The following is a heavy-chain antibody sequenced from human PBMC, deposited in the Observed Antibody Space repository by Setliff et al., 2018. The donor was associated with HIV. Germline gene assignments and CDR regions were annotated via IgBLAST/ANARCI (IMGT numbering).Heavy chain of an antibody. CDR3: ARAMRGVVVTNMYYYYGMDV. Sequence: SETLSLTCTVSGYSISSGYYWGWIQQPPGKGLEWIGSIYHSGSTYYNPSLKSRVTISVDTSKNQFSLKLSSVTAADTAVYYCARAMRGVVVTNMYYYYGMDVWGQGTTVTVSS. CDR2: IYHSGST. D-gene: IGHD2-21*02. CDR1: GYSISSGYY. J-gene: IGHJ6*02. V-gene: IGHV4-38-2*02.